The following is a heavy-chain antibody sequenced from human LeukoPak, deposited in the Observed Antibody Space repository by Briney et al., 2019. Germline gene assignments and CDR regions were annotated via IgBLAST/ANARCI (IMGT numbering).Heavy chain of an antibody. CDR1: GFTFSSYW. CDR3: ARGKAQDSVYYGMDV. V-gene: IGHV3-21*06. D-gene: IGHD6-6*01. CDR2: ISSGSNYI. Sequence: GGSLRLSCAVSGFTFSSYWMSWVRQAPGKGLEWVSSISSGSNYIYYADSVKGRFTISRDNARTSLYLQMNSLRAEDTAVYYCARGKAQDSVYYGMDVWGQGTTVTVPS. J-gene: IGHJ6*02.